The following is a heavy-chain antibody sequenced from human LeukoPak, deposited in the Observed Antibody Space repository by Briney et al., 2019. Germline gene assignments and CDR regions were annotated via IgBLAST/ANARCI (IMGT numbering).Heavy chain of an antibody. D-gene: IGHD6-13*01. CDR3: AKDWPGQQPPPLDYFDY. Sequence: GGSLRLSCAASGFTFSSYSMNWVRQAPGKGLEWVSSISSSSSYIYYADSVKGRFTISRDNSKNTLYLQMNSLRAEDTAVYYCAKDWPGQQPPPLDYFDYWGQGTLVTVSS. J-gene: IGHJ4*02. CDR2: ISSSSSYI. CDR1: GFTFSSYS. V-gene: IGHV3-21*04.